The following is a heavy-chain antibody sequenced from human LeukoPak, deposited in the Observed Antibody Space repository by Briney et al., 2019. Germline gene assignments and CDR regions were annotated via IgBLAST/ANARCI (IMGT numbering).Heavy chain of an antibody. CDR1: GGSISSYY. D-gene: IGHD3-22*01. CDR3: AGQLLNYDSSGYYYGIDAFDI. J-gene: IGHJ3*02. V-gene: IGHV4-59*08. Sequence: SETLSLTCTVSGGSISSYYWSWIRQPPGKGLEWIGYIYYSGSTNYNPSLKSRVTISVDTSKNQFSLKLSSVTAADTAVYYCAGQLLNYDSSGYYYGIDAFDIWGQGTMVTVSS. CDR2: IYYSGST.